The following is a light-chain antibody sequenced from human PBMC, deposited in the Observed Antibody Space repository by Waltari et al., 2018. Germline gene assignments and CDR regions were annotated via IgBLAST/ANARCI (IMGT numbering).Light chain of an antibody. CDR1: QSVRIY. CDR3: QQYVESPAT. Sequence: DIVLTQSPGTVSLSPGDRATLSCWARQSVRIYLAWYQQKPDQPPRLLIYHASTRVTGIPDRFSASGSGTDFSLTISRLEPEDFAMYYCQQYVESPATFGQGTKVEIK. J-gene: IGKJ1*01. V-gene: IGKV3-20*01. CDR2: HAS.